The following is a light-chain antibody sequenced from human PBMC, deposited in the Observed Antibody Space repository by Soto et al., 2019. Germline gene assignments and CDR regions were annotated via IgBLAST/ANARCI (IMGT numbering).Light chain of an antibody. CDR3: QQYYCSTWT. V-gene: IGKV4-1*01. Sequence: DIVMTQSPDSLAVSLGERATINCKSSQSVLYSSNNKNYLAWYQQKPGQPPKLLIYWASTRQSGVPDRFSGSGSGTDFTLTISSLQAEDVAVYYCQQYYCSTWTFGQGTKVEIK. CDR2: WAS. J-gene: IGKJ1*01. CDR1: QSVLYSSNNKNY.